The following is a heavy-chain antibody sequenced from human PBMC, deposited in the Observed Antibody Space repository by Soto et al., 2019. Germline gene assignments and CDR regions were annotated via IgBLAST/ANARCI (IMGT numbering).Heavy chain of an antibody. Sequence: QLQLQESGPGLVKPSETLSLTCTVSGGSISSSSYYWGWIRQPPGKGLEWIGSIYYSGSTYYNPSLKIRVTISVDTSKNQFSLKLSSVTAADTAVYYCARHVNWCEGYWYFDLWGRGTLVTVSS. V-gene: IGHV4-39*01. CDR1: GGSISSSSYY. CDR2: IYYSGST. CDR3: ARHVNWCEGYWYFDL. J-gene: IGHJ2*01. D-gene: IGHD2-8*02.